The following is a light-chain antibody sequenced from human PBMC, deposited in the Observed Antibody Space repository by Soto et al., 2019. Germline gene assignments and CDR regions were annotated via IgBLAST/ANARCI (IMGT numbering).Light chain of an antibody. V-gene: IGKV2-28*01. CDR2: LGS. CDR3: AQGLATPFT. J-gene: IGKJ4*01. Sequence: EIVLTQSPLSLPVTPGEPASISCRSSQNLLHSNGYNYLTSYLQKPGQSPQLLIYLGSNRDSRVPARLSGSGSGTDFTLTINRVEAEDVALYFCAQGLATPFTFGGGTKVEIK. CDR1: QNLLHSNGYNY.